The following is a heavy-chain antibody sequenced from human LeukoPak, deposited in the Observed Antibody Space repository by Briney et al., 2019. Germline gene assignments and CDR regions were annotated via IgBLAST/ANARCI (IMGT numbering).Heavy chain of an antibody. V-gene: IGHV1-2*02. D-gene: IGHD3-22*01. CDR2: INPNSGGT. Sequence: ASVKVSCKASGYTFTEYYIHWVRQAPGQGLEWMGWINPNSGGTNYAQKFQGRVTMTRDTSISTAYMELSRLRSDDTAVYYCARDRDFNYYDSSGSYYFDYWGQGTLVTVSS. CDR3: ARDRDFNYYDSSGSYYFDY. CDR1: GYTFTEYY. J-gene: IGHJ4*02.